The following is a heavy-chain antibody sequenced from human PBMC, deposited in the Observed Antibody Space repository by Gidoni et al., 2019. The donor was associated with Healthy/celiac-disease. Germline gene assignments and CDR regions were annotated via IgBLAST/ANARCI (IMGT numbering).Heavy chain of an antibody. CDR2: ISWNSGSI. J-gene: IGHJ3*02. V-gene: IGHV3-9*01. CDR1: GFTFDDYA. D-gene: IGHD1-26*01. Sequence: EVQLVESGGGLVQPGRSLRLSCAASGFTFDDYAMHWVRQAPGRGLEWVSGISWNSGSIGYADSVKGRFTISRDNAKNSLYLQMNSLRPEDTALYYCAKDTGWELLALGAFDIWGQGTMVTVSS. CDR3: AKDTGWELLALGAFDI.